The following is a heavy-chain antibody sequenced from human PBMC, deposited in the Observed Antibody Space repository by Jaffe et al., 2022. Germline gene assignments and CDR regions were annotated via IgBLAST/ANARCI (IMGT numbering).Heavy chain of an antibody. D-gene: IGHD3-3*01. J-gene: IGHJ4*02. CDR3: TTGRDATIFGVVTEFDY. V-gene: IGHV3-15*01. Sequence: EVQLVESGGGLVKPGGSLRLSCAASGFTFSNAWMSWVRQAPGKGLEWVGRIKSKTDGGTTDYAAPVKGRFTISRDDSKNTLYLQMNSLKTEDTAVYYCTTGRDATIFGVVTEFDYWGQGTLVTVSS. CDR1: GFTFSNAW. CDR2: IKSKTDGGTT.